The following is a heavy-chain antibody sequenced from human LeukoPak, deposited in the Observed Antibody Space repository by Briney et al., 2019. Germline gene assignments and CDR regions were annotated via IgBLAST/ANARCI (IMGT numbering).Heavy chain of an antibody. J-gene: IGHJ4*02. CDR2: ISYDGSNK. V-gene: IGHV3-30*18. Sequence: GRSLRLSCAASGFTFSSYGMHWVRQAPGKGLEWVAVISYDGSNKGYADSVKGRFTLSRDNSKNTLYLHMNSLRAEDTAVYYCVKGRDHDSRGYCSLDYFDYWGQGTLVTVSS. CDR1: GFTFSSYG. D-gene: IGHD3-22*01. CDR3: VKGRDHDSRGYCSLDYFDY.